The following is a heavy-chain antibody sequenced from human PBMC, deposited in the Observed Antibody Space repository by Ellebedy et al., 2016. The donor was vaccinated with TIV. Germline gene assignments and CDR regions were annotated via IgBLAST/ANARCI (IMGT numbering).Heavy chain of an antibody. V-gene: IGHV3-74*03. J-gene: IGHJ4*02. CDR1: GITFTSYW. CDR3: ATERSGRYYNY. CDR2: INGDGSST. D-gene: IGHD1-26*01. Sequence: GESLKISCEAPGITFTSYWMHSVRQAPRTVLLWVSRINGDGSSTTYADSVKGRFTISRDNAKNTVYLQMNSLRLEDTAVYYCATERSGRYYNYWGQGTLVTVSS.